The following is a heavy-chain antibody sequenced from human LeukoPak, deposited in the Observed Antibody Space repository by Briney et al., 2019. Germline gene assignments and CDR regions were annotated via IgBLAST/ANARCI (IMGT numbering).Heavy chain of an antibody. CDR3: VTGRYIYGWYDH. D-gene: IGHD1-14*01. CDR1: GGSISSFY. J-gene: IGHJ5*02. V-gene: IGHV4-59*13. CDR2: MHYGGSP. Sequence: SETLSLTCTVSGGSISSFYWSWSRQPPGKGLEWIGYMHYGGSPNYNPSLKSRVITSLDTSKKQFSLKLNSVTTADTAVYYCVTGRYIYGWYDHWGQGILVIVSS.